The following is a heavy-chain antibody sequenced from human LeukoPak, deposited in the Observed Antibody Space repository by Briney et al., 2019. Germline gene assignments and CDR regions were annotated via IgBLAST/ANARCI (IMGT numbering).Heavy chain of an antibody. J-gene: IGHJ5*02. CDR1: GFTVGSNY. D-gene: IGHD2-2*01. Sequence: PGGSLRLSCAASGFTVGSNYMTWVRQSPGKGLEWVSIFYSDGNTYYADSVKGRFSMARHNSKNTLELQMNSLKTEDTAVYYCATMPTLQPPNHWGQGTLVTVSS. CDR3: ATMPTLQPPNH. V-gene: IGHV3-53*04. CDR2: FYSDGNT.